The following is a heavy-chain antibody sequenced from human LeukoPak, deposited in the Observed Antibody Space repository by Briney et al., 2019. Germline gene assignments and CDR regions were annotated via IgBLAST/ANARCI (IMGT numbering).Heavy chain of an antibody. D-gene: IGHD3-10*01. CDR3: ARGWFGPDS. V-gene: IGHV3-74*01. Sequence: GGSLRLSCAASGVTFSSHSMHWVRQAPGRGLVWVSGISNDGTSTTYADSVKGRFTISRDNAKNTLYLQMHSLRAEDTAVYSCARGWFGPDSCGQGTLVTVSS. J-gene: IGHJ5*01. CDR2: ISNDGTST. CDR1: GVTFSSHS.